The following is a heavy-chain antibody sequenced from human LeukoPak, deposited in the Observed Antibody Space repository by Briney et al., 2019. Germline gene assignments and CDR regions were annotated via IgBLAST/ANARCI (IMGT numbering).Heavy chain of an antibody. CDR2: ISHSGDT. J-gene: IGHJ4*02. CDR3: ARSHGLY. CDR1: GGSFSGYL. V-gene: IGHV4-59*01. Sequence: PSETLSLTCSVSGGSFSGYLWSWIRQPPGNGLEWIGYISHSGDTNYAPSLNSRVTISLDTSKNQFSLTLSSVSAADTAVYYCARSHGLYWGQGTLVTVSS.